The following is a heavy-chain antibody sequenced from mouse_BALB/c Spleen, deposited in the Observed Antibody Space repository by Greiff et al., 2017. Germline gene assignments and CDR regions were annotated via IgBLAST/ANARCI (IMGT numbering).Heavy chain of an antibody. D-gene: IGHD1-1*01. J-gene: IGHJ3*01. Sequence: EVQLVESGPGLVKPSQSLSLTCSVTGYSITSGYYWNWIRQFPGNKLEWMGYISYDGSNNYNPSLKNRISITRDTSKNQFFLKLNSVTTEDTATYYCARGDYYGSSPAGFAYWGQGTLVTVSA. CDR2: ISYDGSN. CDR3: ARGDYYGSSPAGFAY. V-gene: IGHV3-6*02. CDR1: GYSITSGYY.